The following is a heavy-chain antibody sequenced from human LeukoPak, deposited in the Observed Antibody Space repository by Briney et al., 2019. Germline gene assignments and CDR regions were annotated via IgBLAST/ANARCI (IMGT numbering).Heavy chain of an antibody. D-gene: IGHD3-9*01. CDR2: INHSRIT. J-gene: IGHJ4*02. CDR3: ARGSRFFDTSDFDD. CDR1: GGSFSDNC. Sequence: SETLSLTCAVYGGSFSDNCWSWIRQPPGKGLEWIGEINHSRITHYKPSLKSRVSMSLDTSKNHFSLKLTSVTAADTAVYYCARGSRFFDTSDFDDWGQGTLVTVSS. V-gene: IGHV4-34*01.